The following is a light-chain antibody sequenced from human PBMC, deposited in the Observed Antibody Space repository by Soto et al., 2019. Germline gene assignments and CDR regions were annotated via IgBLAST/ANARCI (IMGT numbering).Light chain of an antibody. CDR3: QQSFSTPPWT. CDR1: QSISSY. Sequence: DIQMTQSPSSLSASVGDRVTITCRASQSISSYLNWYQQKPGKAPKLLINAASSLQSGVPSRFSGSGSGTDFTLTISTLQPEDFATYYCQQSFSTPPWTFGHGTKVEIK. CDR2: AAS. V-gene: IGKV1-39*01. J-gene: IGKJ1*01.